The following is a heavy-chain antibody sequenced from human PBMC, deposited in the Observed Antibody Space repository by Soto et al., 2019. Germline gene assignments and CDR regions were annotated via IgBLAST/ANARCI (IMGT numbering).Heavy chain of an antibody. J-gene: IGHJ5*02. D-gene: IGHD6-13*01. Sequence: PGESLKISCKGSGYTFTSYWITWVRQMPGKGLEWMGRIDPSDSYTNYSPSFQGHVTISADKSISTAYLQWSSLKASDTAMYYCARRHSSSSAFDPWGQGTLVTVS. CDR2: IDPSDSYT. V-gene: IGHV5-10-1*01. CDR1: GYTFTSYW. CDR3: ARRHSSSSAFDP.